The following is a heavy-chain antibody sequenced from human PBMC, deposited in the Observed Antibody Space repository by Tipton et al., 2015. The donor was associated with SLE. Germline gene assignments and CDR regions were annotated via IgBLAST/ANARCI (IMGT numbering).Heavy chain of an antibody. CDR2: IDGDGTT. Sequence: GSLRLSCVLSGLTMRGNYMSWVRHTPGKGLEWVSFIDGDGTTYYADSVKDRFIISRDDPKNTVYLQMNSPRAEDTAVYHCVRDVITVADDGEGVLTSDFWGQGALVTVSS. D-gene: IGHD6-19*01. J-gene: IGHJ4*02. CDR1: GLTMRGNY. CDR3: VRDVITVADDGEGVLTSDF. V-gene: IGHV3-66*01.